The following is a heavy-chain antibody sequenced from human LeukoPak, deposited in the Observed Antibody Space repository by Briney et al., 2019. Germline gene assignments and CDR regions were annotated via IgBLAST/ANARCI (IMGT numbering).Heavy chain of an antibody. CDR2: FYSSGST. D-gene: IGHD1-1*01. J-gene: IGHJ6*03. CDR1: GFTFSSNY. V-gene: IGHV3-53*01. Sequence: GGSLRLSCAVSGFTFSSNYMGWVRQAPGKGLEWVSVFYSSGSTYYADSVKGRFTISRDNSENTLFLQMNTLRAEDTAVYYCARLEKKSYYYMDVWGKGTTVTVSS. CDR3: ARLEKKSYYYMDV.